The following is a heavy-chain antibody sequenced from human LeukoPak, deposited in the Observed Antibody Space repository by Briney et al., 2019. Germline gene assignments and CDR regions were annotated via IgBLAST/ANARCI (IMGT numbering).Heavy chain of an antibody. CDR1: GGTFSTSA. J-gene: IGHJ4*02. CDR2: IILIFGTG. V-gene: IGHV1-69*01. D-gene: IGHD3-22*01. Sequence: SVKVSCKTSGGTFSTSAISWVRRAPGQGLEWMGRIILIFGTGNYAQKFQGRVTITADEFTSTAYMELSSLTSEDTAVYYCARGLGDSSGYYFSDNWGQGTLVTVSS. CDR3: ARGLGDSSGYYFSDN.